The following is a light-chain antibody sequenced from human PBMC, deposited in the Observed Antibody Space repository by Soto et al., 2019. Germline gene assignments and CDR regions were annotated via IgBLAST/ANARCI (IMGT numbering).Light chain of an antibody. Sequence: EIVLTQSPGTLSLSPGERATLSCRASQSVTSTYLAWYQQKPGQAPRLLIYGASSRATDIPDRFSGSGSGTDFTLTISRLEPEDFAVYYCQQYDTSPYMFGQGTKVEIK. CDR2: GAS. CDR1: QSVTSTY. CDR3: QQYDTSPYM. J-gene: IGKJ1*01. V-gene: IGKV3-20*01.